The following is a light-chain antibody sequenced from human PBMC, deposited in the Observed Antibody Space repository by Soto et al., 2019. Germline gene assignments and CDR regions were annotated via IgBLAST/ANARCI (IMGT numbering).Light chain of an antibody. CDR2: GAS. Sequence: ENVLTQSPATLSLSPGERATLSCGASHSVGRDYLAWYQQKPGLAPRLLIHGASIRATGIPDRFSGSGSGTDFTLTINRLEPEDFAVYFCQQYASSPLTFGGGTEVEI. CDR1: HSVGRDY. CDR3: QQYASSPLT. V-gene: IGKV3D-20*01. J-gene: IGKJ4*01.